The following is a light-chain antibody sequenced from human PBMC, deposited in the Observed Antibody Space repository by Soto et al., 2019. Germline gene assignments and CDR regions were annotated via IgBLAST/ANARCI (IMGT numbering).Light chain of an antibody. CDR1: QSVSSSQ. Sequence: EIVLTQSPGTLSLSPGESATLSCRASQSVSSSQVAWYQQKPGQAPRLLIYGASSRATGIPDRFSGVGSETDFTLTISRLEPEDFAVYYCQQYDTSPHTFGQGTKLEIQ. CDR2: GAS. V-gene: IGKV3-20*01. J-gene: IGKJ2*01. CDR3: QQYDTSPHT.